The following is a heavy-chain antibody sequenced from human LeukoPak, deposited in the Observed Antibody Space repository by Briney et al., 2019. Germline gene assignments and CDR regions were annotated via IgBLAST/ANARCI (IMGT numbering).Heavy chain of an antibody. V-gene: IGHV4-59*12. D-gene: IGHD6-6*01. CDR3: ARGLRQLVRSWHY. CDR2: IYYTGST. CDR1: GGSISSYY. Sequence: SETLSLTCTISGGSISSYYWSWIRQPPGKGLEWIGYIYYTGSTNHNPSLKSRVTISVDTSKNQFSLKLSSVTAADTAVYYCARGLRQLVRSWHYWGQGTLVTVSS. J-gene: IGHJ4*02.